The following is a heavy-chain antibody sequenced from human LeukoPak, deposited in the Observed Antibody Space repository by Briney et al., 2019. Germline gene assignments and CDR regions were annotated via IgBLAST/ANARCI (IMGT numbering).Heavy chain of an antibody. J-gene: IGHJ4*02. CDR3: ARGLVPAAVEFDY. Sequence: GGSLRLSCADSGFTFRSYSMNWVRQAPGKGLEWVSSISSSSKYIYYADSVKGRFTISRDNAKNSLYLQMNRLRAEDTATYYCARGLVPAAVEFDYWGQGTLVTVSS. CDR1: GFTFRSYS. CDR2: ISSSSKYI. V-gene: IGHV3-21*01. D-gene: IGHD2-2*01.